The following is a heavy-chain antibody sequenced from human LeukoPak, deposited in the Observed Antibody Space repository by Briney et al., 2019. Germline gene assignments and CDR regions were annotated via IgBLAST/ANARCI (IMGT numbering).Heavy chain of an antibody. CDR3: ATGGGYSVYDSSGYYRY. CDR1: GYTLTELS. CDR2: FDPEDGET. Sequence: ASVKVSCKVSGYTLTELSMHWVRQAPGKGLEWMGGFDPEDGETIYAQKFQGRVTMTEDTSTDTAYMELSSVRSEDTAVYYCATGGGYSVYDSSGYYRYWGQGTLVTVSS. J-gene: IGHJ4*02. D-gene: IGHD3-22*01. V-gene: IGHV1-24*01.